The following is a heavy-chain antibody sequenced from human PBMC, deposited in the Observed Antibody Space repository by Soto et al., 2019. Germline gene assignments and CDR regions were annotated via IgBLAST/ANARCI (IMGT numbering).Heavy chain of an antibody. CDR1: GYTFTSYD. Sequence: QVQLVQSGAEVRKPGASVKVSCEASGYTFTSYDIYWVRQATGQGLEWMGWMNPNTGNSGYAQKFQGRVTMTSDTSIRTATMELSSLRSEDTAVYYCARRAETNGWNGFGADKYYFDFWGQGTLVTVSS. V-gene: IGHV1-8*01. CDR3: ARRAETNGWNGFGADKYYFDF. CDR2: MNPNTGNS. D-gene: IGHD1-1*01. J-gene: IGHJ4*02.